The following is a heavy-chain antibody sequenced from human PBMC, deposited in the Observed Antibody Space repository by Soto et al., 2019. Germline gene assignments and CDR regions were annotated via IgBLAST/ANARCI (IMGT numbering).Heavy chain of an antibody. V-gene: IGHV1-18*01. CDR3: ARDYNDGGSSAIYT. CDR1: GYTFTSYG. Sequence: ASVKVSGKASGYTFTSYGISWLRHAPGQGLEWMGWISAYNGNTNYAQKLQGRVTMTTDTSTSTAYMELRSLRSDDTAVYYCARDYNDGGSSAIYTWGQRTMVTVSS. J-gene: IGHJ3*01. CDR2: ISAYNGNT. D-gene: IGHD2-21*02.